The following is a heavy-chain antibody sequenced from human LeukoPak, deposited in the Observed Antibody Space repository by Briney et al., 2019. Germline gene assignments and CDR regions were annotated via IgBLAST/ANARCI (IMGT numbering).Heavy chain of an antibody. Sequence: GGSLRLSCAASGFTFSSYWMSWVRQAPGKGLEWVAFIRYDGSNKYYADSVKGRFTISRDNSKNTLYLQMNSLRAEDTAVYYCAEAEVDFWSGYSNYFDYWGQGTLVTVSS. V-gene: IGHV3-30*02. J-gene: IGHJ4*02. D-gene: IGHD3-3*01. CDR1: GFTFSSYW. CDR2: IRYDGSNK. CDR3: AEAEVDFWSGYSNYFDY.